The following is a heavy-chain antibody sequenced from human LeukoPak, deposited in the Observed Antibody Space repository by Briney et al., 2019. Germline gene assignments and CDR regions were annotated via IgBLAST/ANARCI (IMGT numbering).Heavy chain of an antibody. CDR1: GFPFSVSW. CDR3: AKDWFATTDY. Sequence: GGSLRLSCAASGFPFSVSWMHWYRQVPGKGLMWVSRITTDETTTYADSVRGRFTISRDNAKNTVYLQMNSLRVEDTAVYYCAKDWFATTDYWGQGILVTVSS. J-gene: IGHJ4*02. V-gene: IGHV3-74*01. CDR2: ITTDETT. D-gene: IGHD1/OR15-1a*01.